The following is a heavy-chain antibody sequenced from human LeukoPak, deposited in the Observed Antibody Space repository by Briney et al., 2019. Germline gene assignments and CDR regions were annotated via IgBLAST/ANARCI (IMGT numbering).Heavy chain of an antibody. J-gene: IGHJ3*02. CDR2: IYSAGST. CDR1: GFTVSSNS. CDR3: ARERSGSEIFPRSFDI. V-gene: IGHV3-53*01. Sequence: PGGSLRLSCTVSGFTVSSNSMSWVRQAPGKGLEWVSFIYSAGSTHYSDSVKGRFTISIDNSKNTLYLQMNSLRAEDTAVYYCARERSGSEIFPRSFDIWGQGTMVTVSS. D-gene: IGHD3-3*01.